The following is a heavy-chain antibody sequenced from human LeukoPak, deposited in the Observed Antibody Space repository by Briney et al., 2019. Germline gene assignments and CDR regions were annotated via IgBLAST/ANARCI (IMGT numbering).Heavy chain of an antibody. J-gene: IGHJ4*02. D-gene: IGHD3-10*01. CDR3: ARTTYYGSGSYYPFDY. CDR1: GGTFSSYA. Sequence: SVKVSCKASGGTFSSYAISWVRQAPGQGLEWMGRIIPILGIANYAQKFQGRVTITADKSTSTAYTELSSLRSEDTAVYYCARTTYYGSGSYYPFDYWGQGTLVTVSS. V-gene: IGHV1-69*04. CDR2: IIPILGIA.